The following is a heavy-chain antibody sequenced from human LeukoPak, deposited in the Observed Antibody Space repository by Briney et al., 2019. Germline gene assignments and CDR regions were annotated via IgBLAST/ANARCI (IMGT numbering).Heavy chain of an antibody. J-gene: IGHJ4*02. V-gene: IGHV3-21*01. CDR2: ISSSSGYI. Sequence: GGSLRLSCAASGFTFNTYTINWVRQAPGKGLEWVSSISSSSGYIYYSDSVKGRFTISRDNAKNSLYLQMNSLRAEGTAVYYCATIKRYDTGRSASVGIDHWGQGTLVTVSS. D-gene: IGHD2-15*01. CDR1: GFTFNTYT. CDR3: ATIKRYDTGRSASVGIDH.